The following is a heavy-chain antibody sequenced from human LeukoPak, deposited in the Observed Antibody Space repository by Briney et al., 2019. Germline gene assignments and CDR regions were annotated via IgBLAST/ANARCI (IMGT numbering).Heavy chain of an antibody. J-gene: IGHJ4*02. V-gene: IGHV3-21*01. CDR3: ARRKRPGATSDY. D-gene: IGHD5-12*01. Sequence: GGSLRLSCAASGFTFSSYSMNWVRQAPGKGLEGVSSISSSSSYISYADSVKGRFTISRDNAKNSLYLQMNSLRAEDTAVYYCARRKRPGATSDYWGQGTLVTVSS. CDR2: ISSSSSYI. CDR1: GFTFSSYS.